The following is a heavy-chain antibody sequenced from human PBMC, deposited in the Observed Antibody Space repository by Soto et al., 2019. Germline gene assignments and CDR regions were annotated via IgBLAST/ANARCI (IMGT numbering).Heavy chain of an antibody. CDR2: IYHSGST. CDR3: ARVPSP. CDR1: GGSISSGGYS. J-gene: IGHJ5*02. Sequence: TLSHTCAVSGGSISSGGYSWSWVRQPPGKGLEWIGYIYHSGSTYYNPSLKSRVTISVDRSKNQFSLKLSSATAADTAVYYCARVPSPWGKGTLVTVSS. V-gene: IGHV4-30-2*01.